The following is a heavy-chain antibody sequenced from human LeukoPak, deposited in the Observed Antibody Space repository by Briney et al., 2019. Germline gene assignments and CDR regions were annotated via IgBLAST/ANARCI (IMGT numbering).Heavy chain of an antibody. CDR2: INPNSGGT. V-gene: IGHV1-2*02. Sequence: WASVTVSCTASGYTFTGYYIHWVRQAPGQGLEWMGWINPNSGGTDYAQKFQGRVTMTRDTSISTVYMDLSRLRSYDTALYYCARGNSWNDYWGQGTLVTVSS. J-gene: IGHJ4*02. CDR3: ARGNSWNDY. D-gene: IGHD6-13*01. CDR1: GYTFTGYY.